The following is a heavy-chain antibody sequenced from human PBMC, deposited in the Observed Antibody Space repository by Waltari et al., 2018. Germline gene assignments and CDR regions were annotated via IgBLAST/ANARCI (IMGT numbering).Heavy chain of an antibody. Sequence: EVQLLESGGGLVQPGGSLRLSCAASGFTFSSYALSWVRQAPGTGLEWVSVIYSGGSTYYADSVKGRFTISRDNSKNTLYLQMNSLRAEDTAVYYCAKGTLGRGVVVPAEDWFDPWGQGTLVTVSS. CDR2: IYSGGST. CDR1: GFTFSSYA. J-gene: IGHJ5*02. D-gene: IGHD2-2*01. CDR3: AKGTLGRGVVVPAEDWFDP. V-gene: IGHV3-23*03.